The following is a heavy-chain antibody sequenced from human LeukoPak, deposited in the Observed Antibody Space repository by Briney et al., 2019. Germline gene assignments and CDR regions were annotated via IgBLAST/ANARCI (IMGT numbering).Heavy chain of an antibody. V-gene: IGHV3-21*01. CDR1: GFTFSTYG. CDR3: ARSHPSDTSGWSNPYIDK. CDR2: ISSSGSYI. J-gene: IGHJ4*02. D-gene: IGHD3-22*01. Sequence: NRGGSLRLSCAASGFTFSTYGMNGVRQAPGKGLEWVASISSSGSYIYYADSVKGRFTISRDNAKNSLYLQMNSLRAEDTPVSHCARSHPSDTSGWSNPYIDKWGQGTLVTASS.